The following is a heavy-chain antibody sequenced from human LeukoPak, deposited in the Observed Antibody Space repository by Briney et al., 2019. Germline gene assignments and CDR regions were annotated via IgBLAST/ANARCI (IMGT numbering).Heavy chain of an antibody. CDR3: ARERSPILNWGSGGFDY. CDR1: GVSITTHY. V-gene: IGHV4-4*07. Sequence: PSETLSLTCSVSGVSITTHYWSWIRQPAGKGLEWIGRIYSSGSTNYNPSLKSRVTMSVDTSKNQFSLKLSSVTAADTAVYYCARERSPILNWGSGGFDYWGQGTLVTVSS. J-gene: IGHJ4*02. D-gene: IGHD7-27*01. CDR2: IYSSGST.